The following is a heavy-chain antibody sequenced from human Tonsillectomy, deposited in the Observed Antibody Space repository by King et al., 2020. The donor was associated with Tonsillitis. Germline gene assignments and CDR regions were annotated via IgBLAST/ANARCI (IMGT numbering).Heavy chain of an antibody. CDR2: IVPMLGTV. CDR3: ARGDQPPSDY. D-gene: IGHD2-2*01. J-gene: IGHJ4*02. V-gene: IGHV1-69*01. CDR1: GGTFSNYA. Sequence: QLVQSGAEVKKPGSSVKVSCKASGGTFSNYAISWVRQAPGQGLEWMGGIVPMLGTVNYAQKFQGRVTITADDSTSTAYMELSSLRSEDTAVYYCARGDQPPSDYWGQGTLVIVSS.